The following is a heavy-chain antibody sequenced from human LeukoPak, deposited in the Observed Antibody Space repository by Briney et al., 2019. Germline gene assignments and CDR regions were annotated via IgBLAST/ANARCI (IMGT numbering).Heavy chain of an antibody. J-gene: IGHJ4*02. V-gene: IGHV3-23*01. D-gene: IGHD3-16*01. Sequence: PGGSPRLSCAASRFTFSSYAMTWVRQAPGKGLEWVSSISGSGGSTSYADSVKGRFTISRDNSKNTLYLQMNSLRVEDTAVYYCAKVGLRLGGDYWGQGTLVTVSS. CDR3: AKVGLRLGGDY. CDR2: ISGSGGST. CDR1: RFTFSSYA.